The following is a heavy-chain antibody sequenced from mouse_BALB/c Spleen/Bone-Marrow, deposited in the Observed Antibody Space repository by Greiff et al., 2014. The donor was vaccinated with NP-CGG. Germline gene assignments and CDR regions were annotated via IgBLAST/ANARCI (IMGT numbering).Heavy chain of an antibody. CDR2: IHYSGNT. D-gene: IGHD1-1*01. J-gene: IGHJ2*01. CDR1: GYSITSGYG. Sequence: EVQLQQSGPDLVKPSQSLSLTCTVTGYSITSGYGWHWIRQFPGNKLEWMGYIHYSGNTDYNPSLKGRISITRDTSKNQFFLQLNSVTTEDTAAYYCVRETKVVADFDYWGQGTTLTVSS. V-gene: IGHV3-1*02. CDR3: VRETKVVADFDY.